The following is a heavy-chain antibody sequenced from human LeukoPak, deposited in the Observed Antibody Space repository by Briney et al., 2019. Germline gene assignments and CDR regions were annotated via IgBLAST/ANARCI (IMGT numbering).Heavy chain of an antibody. J-gene: IGHJ4*02. Sequence: SETLSLTCTVSGGSISSYYWSWIRQPPGKGLEWIGYIYYSGSTNYNPSHKSRVTISVDTSKNQFSLKLSSVTAADTAVYYCARTLGSSDYWGQGTLVTVSS. D-gene: IGHD6-6*01. CDR3: ARTLGSSDY. CDR2: IYYSGST. V-gene: IGHV4-59*01. CDR1: GGSISSYY.